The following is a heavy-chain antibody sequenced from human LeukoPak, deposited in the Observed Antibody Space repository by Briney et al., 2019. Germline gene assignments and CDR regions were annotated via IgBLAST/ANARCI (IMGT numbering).Heavy chain of an antibody. CDR1: GFTFSDYY. CDR2: ISSSGSTI. V-gene: IGHV3-11*04. D-gene: IGHD1-20*01. CDR3: AREGWTQSINGFSYIHWLDP. Sequence: GGSLRLSCAASGFTFSDYYMSWIRQAPGKGLEWVSYISSSGSTIFYADSVKGRFTISRDNAKNSLYLQMNSLRAEDTAVYYCAREGWTQSINGFSYIHWLDPWGQGTLVTVSS. J-gene: IGHJ5*02.